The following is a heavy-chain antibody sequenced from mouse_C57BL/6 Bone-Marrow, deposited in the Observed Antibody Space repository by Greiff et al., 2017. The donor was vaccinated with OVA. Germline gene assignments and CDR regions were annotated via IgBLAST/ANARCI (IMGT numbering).Heavy chain of an antibody. CDR2: LDPETGGT. CDR1: GYTFTDYE. D-gene: IGHD1-1*01. V-gene: IGHV1-15*01. CDR3: TRSVITTVVAWYFDV. J-gene: IGHJ1*03. Sequence: QVQLQQSGAELVRPGASVTLSCKASGYTFTDYEMHWVKQTPVHGLEWIGALDPETGGTAYNQKFKGKAILTADKSSSTAYMELRSLTSEDSAVYYCTRSVITTVVAWYFDVWGTGTTVTVSS.